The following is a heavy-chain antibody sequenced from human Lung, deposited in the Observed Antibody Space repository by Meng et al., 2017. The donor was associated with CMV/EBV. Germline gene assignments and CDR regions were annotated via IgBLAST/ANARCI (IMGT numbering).Heavy chain of an antibody. D-gene: IGHD3-22*01. V-gene: IGHV1-18*01. CDR2: ISTYNDNT. CDR1: GYTFTSYA. CDR3: ARVSGHLITMILYDFDA. Sequence: ASVKVSCKASGYTFTSYAISWVRQAPGQRLEWMGWISTYNDNTNYAQKFQDRVTMTTDTSTSTAYMELRSLRSDDTAVYYCARVSGHLITMILYDFDAWGQGTLVTVSS. J-gene: IGHJ4*01.